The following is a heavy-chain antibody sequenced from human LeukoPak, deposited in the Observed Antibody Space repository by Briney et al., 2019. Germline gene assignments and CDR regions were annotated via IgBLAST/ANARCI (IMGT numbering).Heavy chain of an antibody. V-gene: IGHV7-4-1*02. CDR3: ARLRGDSSFDM. CDR2: INTNTGNP. D-gene: IGHD3-22*01. J-gene: IGHJ3*02. CDR1: GGTFSSYA. Sequence: GASVKVSCKASGGTFSSYAISWVRQAPGQGLEWMGWINTNTGNPTYAQGFTGRFVFSLDTSVSTAYLQISGLKAEDTAVYYCARLRGDSSFDMWGQGTMVTVSS.